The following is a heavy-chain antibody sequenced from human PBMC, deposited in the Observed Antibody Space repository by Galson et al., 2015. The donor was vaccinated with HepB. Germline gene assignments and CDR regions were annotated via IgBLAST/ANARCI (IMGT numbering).Heavy chain of an antibody. CDR2: ISSSSSYT. CDR1: GFTFSGYY. D-gene: IGHD2-15*01. Sequence: SLRLSCAASGFTFSGYYMSWIRQAPGKGLEWVSYISSSSSYTNYADSVKGRFTISRDNAKNSLYLQMNSLRAEDTAVYYCARGPGDCSGDCSGGSCYECRFDPWGQGTLVTVSS. CDR3: ARGPGDCSGDCSGGSCYECRFDP. J-gene: IGHJ5*02. V-gene: IGHV3-11*06.